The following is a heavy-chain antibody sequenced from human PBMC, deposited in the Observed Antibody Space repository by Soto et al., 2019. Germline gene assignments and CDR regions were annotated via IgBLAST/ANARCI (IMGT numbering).Heavy chain of an antibody. CDR1: DGSFSCYY. CDR2: IDHSGTT. V-gene: IGHV4-34*10. J-gene: IGHJ4*02. CDR3: SRGRPPRY. Sequence: KPSETLSLTCVVSDGSFSCYYWSWIRQPPGKGLEWIGDIDHSGTTHYNPSLESRLTISVDTSKNHFSLSLSSVTAADAGTYFCSRGRPPRYWGQGTLVTVSS.